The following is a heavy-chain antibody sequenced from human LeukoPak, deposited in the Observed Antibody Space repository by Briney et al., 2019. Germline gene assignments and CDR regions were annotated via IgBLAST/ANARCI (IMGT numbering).Heavy chain of an antibody. V-gene: IGHV3-23*01. CDR1: GFTFSNSA. D-gene: IGHD3-22*01. J-gene: IGHJ4*02. CDR2: ISGSGSGGST. Sequence: GGSLRLSCVASGFTFSNSAMSWVRQAPGKGLGWVSSISGSGSGGSTYYADSVKGRFTISRDNSKNTLYLQMNSLRAEDTAVYYCARENYDSSGSRFDYWGQGTLVTVSS. CDR3: ARENYDSSGSRFDY.